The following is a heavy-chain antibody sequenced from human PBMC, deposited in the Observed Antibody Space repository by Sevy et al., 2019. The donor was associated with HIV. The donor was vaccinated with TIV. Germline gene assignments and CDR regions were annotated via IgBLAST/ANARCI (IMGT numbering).Heavy chain of an antibody. D-gene: IGHD2-8*01. CDR1: GFTFSKYS. CDR2: LSFGCGEI. V-gene: IGHV3-23*01. CDR3: AREGCTKPHDY. J-gene: IGHJ4*02. Sequence: GSLRLSCAASGFTFSKYSMSWVRQPPGTGLEWVSTLSFGCGEINYADSVKGRFTISRDNSKGSVYLQMNNLRPEDTAVYYCAREGCTKPHDYWGQGTLVTVSS.